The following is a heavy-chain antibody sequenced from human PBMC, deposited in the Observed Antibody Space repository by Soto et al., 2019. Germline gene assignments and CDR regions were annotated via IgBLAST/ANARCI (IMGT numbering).Heavy chain of an antibody. CDR1: GYTLTELS. V-gene: IGHV1-24*01. Sequence: ASVKVSCKVSGYTLTELSMHWVRQAPGKGLEWMGGFDPEDGETIYAQKFQGRVTMTEDTSTDTAYMELSSLRSEDTAVYYCATALNYYSVMAVWGQGTTVTVSS. CDR3: ATALNYYSVMAV. CDR2: FDPEDGET. J-gene: IGHJ6*02.